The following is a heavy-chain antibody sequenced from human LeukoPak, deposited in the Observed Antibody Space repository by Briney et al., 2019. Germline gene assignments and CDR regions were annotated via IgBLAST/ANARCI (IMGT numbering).Heavy chain of an antibody. CDR2: INPNSGGT. D-gene: IGHD1-26*01. V-gene: IGHV1-2*02. CDR1: GYTFTGYY. CDR3: ARASSLVGARYFDY. Sequence: ASVKVSCKASGYTFTGYYMHWVRQAPGQGLEWMGWINPNSGGTNYAQKFQGRVTMTRDMSISTAYMELSRLRSDDTAVYYCARASSLVGARYFDYWGQGTLVTVSS. J-gene: IGHJ4*02.